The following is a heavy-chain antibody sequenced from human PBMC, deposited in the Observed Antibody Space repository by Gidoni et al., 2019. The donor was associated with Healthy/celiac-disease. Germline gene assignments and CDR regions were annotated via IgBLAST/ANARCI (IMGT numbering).Heavy chain of an antibody. J-gene: IGHJ4*02. CDR2: IYYSGST. CDR1: GGSISSYY. V-gene: IGHV4-59*01. D-gene: IGHD5-18*01. Sequence: QVQLQESGPGLVKPSETLSLTCPVSGGSISSYYWSWIRQPPGKGLEWIGYIYYSGSTNYNPSLKSRVTISVDTSKNQFSLKLSSVTAADTAVYYCARDKGKRGYSYGHFDYWGQGTLVTVSS. CDR3: ARDKGKRGYSYGHFDY.